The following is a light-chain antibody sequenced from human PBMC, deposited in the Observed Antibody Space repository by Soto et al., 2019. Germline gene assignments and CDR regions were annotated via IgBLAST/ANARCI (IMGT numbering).Light chain of an antibody. Sequence: EILLTQSPATLSVSPGERATLSCRASQSLNNNLAWYQHQPGLPPRLLFYGASNRATGIPARFTGSGSGTEFTLTISSLQSEDFAVYSCQQYDNWPPTFGGGTKVDIK. CDR1: QSLNNN. CDR2: GAS. J-gene: IGKJ4*01. CDR3: QQYDNWPPT. V-gene: IGKV3-15*01.